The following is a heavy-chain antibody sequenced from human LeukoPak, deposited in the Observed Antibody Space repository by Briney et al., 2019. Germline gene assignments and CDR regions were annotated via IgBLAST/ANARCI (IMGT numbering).Heavy chain of an antibody. CDR3: ARLVVVPAAMYYYYYGMDV. D-gene: IGHD2-2*01. J-gene: IGHJ6*04. Sequence: PSETLSLTCAVYGGSFSGYYWSWIRQPPGKGLEWIGEINHSGSTNYNPSLKSRVTISVDTSKNQFSLKLSSVTAADTAVYYCARLVVVPAAMYYYYYGMDVWGKGTTVTVSS. CDR1: GGSFSGYY. V-gene: IGHV4-34*01. CDR2: INHSGST.